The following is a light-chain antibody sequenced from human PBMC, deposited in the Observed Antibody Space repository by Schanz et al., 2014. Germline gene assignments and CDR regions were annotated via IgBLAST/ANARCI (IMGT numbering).Light chain of an antibody. V-gene: IGKV3D-15*01. Sequence: EIVLTQSPATLSVSPGERATLSCRASQSVNINLAWYQQKPGQAPRLLIYGASSRATGIPDRFSGSGSGTDFTLTISRLEPEDFAVYYCQQYNNWPPLTFGGGTKVEIK. J-gene: IGKJ4*01. CDR3: QQYNNWPPLT. CDR2: GAS. CDR1: QSVNIN.